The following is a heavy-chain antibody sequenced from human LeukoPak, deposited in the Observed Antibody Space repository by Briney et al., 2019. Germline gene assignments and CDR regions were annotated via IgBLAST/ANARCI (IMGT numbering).Heavy chain of an antibody. CDR3: ARVAKERVGGVYYFDY. V-gene: IGHV3-13*01. Sequence: GGSLRLSCAASGLTFSDYDMHWVRQATRKRLEWVSAIGTAGDTYYTGSVKGRFTISRENAKNSLYLQMNSLRAGDTAVYYCARVAKERVGGVYYFDYWGQGTLVTVSS. CDR2: IGTAGDT. D-gene: IGHD1-1*01. CDR1: GLTFSDYD. J-gene: IGHJ4*02.